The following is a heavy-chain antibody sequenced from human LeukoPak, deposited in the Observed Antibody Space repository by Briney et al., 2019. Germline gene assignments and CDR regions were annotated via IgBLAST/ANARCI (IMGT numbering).Heavy chain of an antibody. Sequence: GGSLRLSCAASEFTFSNYAMNWVRRAPGKGLEWVSAISGSGGSTYYADSVKGRFTISRDNSKNTLYLQMNSLRAEDTAVYYCAKRLAYSSSWYYFDYWGQGTLVTVS. CDR1: EFTFSNYA. D-gene: IGHD6-13*01. J-gene: IGHJ4*02. CDR2: ISGSGGST. CDR3: AKRLAYSSSWYYFDY. V-gene: IGHV3-23*01.